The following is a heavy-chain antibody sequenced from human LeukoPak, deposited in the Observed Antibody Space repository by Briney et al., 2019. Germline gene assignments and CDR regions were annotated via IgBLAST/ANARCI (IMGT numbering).Heavy chain of an antibody. J-gene: IGHJ3*02. D-gene: IGHD4-17*01. CDR1: GGSISSHY. Sequence: SSETLSLTCTVSGGSISSHYWSWIRQPPGKGLEWIGYISSIGSTNYNPSLKSRVTTSVDTSKNQFSLKLTSVTAADTAVYFCARDPTTVTKGLDIWGQGTMVTVSS. CDR2: ISSIGST. V-gene: IGHV4-59*11. CDR3: ARDPTTVTKGLDI.